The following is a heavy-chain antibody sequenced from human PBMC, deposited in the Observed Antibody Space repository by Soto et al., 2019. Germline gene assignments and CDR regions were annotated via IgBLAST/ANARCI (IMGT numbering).Heavy chain of an antibody. CDR1: GFGIADYH. V-gene: IGHV3-11*05. CDR3: ARSSPYYGPGSYSIDGYAADV. D-gene: IGHD3-10*01. CDR2: ISPSSSII. Sequence: QVQLVESGGGLVKPGGSLRLSCAVSGFGIADYHLTWIRQVPEKALEWVSSISPSSSIINDADSGRGRFTISRDNAKNSLSLEMNRLRAEDTAVYYCARSSPYYGPGSYSIDGYAADVWGHGTMVNVSS. J-gene: IGHJ3*01.